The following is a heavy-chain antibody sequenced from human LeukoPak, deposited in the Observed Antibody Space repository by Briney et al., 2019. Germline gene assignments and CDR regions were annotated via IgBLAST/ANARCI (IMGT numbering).Heavy chain of an antibody. V-gene: IGHV4-59*01. J-gene: IGHJ6*03. D-gene: IGHD6-19*01. CDR2: IYYSGST. Sequence: SETLSLTCTVSGGSISSYYWSWIRQHPGKGLEWIGYIYYSGSTNYNPSLKSRVTISVDTSKNQFSLKLSSVTAADTAVYYCARDTRGWYNYYFYYYMDVWGKGTTVTISS. CDR1: GGSISSYY. CDR3: ARDTRGWYNYYFYYYMDV.